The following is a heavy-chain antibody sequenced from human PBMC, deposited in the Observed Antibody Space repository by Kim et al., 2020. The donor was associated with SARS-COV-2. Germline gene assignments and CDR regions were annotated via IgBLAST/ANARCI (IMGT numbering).Heavy chain of an antibody. V-gene: IGHV1-69*13. CDR2: IIPIFGTA. J-gene: IGHJ6*02. CDR1: GGTFSSYA. D-gene: IGHD5-18*01. Sequence: SVKVSCKASGGTFSSYAISWVRQAPGQGLEWMGGIIPIFGTANYAQKFQGRVTITADESTSTAYMELSSLRSEDTAVYYCARGGDTAMVYYYYYGMDVWGQGTTVTVSS. CDR3: ARGGDTAMVYYYYYGMDV.